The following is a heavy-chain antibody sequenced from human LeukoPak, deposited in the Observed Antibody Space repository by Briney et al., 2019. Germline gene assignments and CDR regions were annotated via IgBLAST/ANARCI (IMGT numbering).Heavy chain of an antibody. J-gene: IGHJ6*02. V-gene: IGHV3-30*03. CDR1: GFPFSSYG. CDR2: ISYDGSNK. D-gene: IGHD6-19*01. Sequence: PGGSLRLSCAASGFPFSSYGMHWVRQAPAKGLEWVAGISYDGSNKYYADSVKGRFTISRDNSKNTLYLQMNSLRAEDTAVYYCARDVEEWLVPYYYGMDVWGQGTTVTVSS. CDR3: ARDVEEWLVPYYYGMDV.